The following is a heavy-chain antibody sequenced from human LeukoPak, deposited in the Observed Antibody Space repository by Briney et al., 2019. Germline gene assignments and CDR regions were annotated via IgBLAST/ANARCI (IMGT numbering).Heavy chain of an antibody. CDR2: ISSSSSYI. J-gene: IGHJ4*02. Sequence: PGGSLRLSCAASGFTFSNFAMSWIRQAPGKGLEWVSSISSSSSYIYYADSVKGRFTISRDNAKNSLYLQMNSLRAEDTAVYYCARVGYVGWYQDYWGQGTLVTVSS. CDR3: ARVGYVGWYQDY. CDR1: GFTFSNFA. D-gene: IGHD6-19*01. V-gene: IGHV3-21*01.